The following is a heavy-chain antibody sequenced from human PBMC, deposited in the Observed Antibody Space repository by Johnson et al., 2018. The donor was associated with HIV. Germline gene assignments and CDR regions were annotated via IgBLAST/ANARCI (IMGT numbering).Heavy chain of an antibody. V-gene: IGHV3-9*01. J-gene: IGHJ3*02. CDR1: GFTFDDYA. Sequence: VQLVESGGGLVQPGRSLRLSCAASGFTFDDYAMHWVRQAPGKGLEWVSGISWNSGSIGYADSVKGRFTISRDNAKNSLYLQMNSLRAEDTALYYCARLNDMIVAFDIWGQGTMVTVSS. CDR3: ARLNDMIVAFDI. D-gene: IGHD3-22*01. CDR2: ISWNSGSI.